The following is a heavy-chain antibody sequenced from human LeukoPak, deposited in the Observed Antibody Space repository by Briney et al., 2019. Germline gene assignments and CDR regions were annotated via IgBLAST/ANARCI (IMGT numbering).Heavy chain of an antibody. D-gene: IGHD1-26*01. CDR1: GGSISGGGYY. J-gene: IGHJ4*02. Sequence: PSQTLSLTCTVSGGSISGGGYYWSWIRQHPGKGLEWIGYIYYSGSTYYNPSLKSRVTISVDTSKNQFSLKLGSVTAADTAVHYCATSQTRVGAADSWGQGTLVTVSS. CDR3: ATSQTRVGAADS. CDR2: IYYSGST. V-gene: IGHV4-31*03.